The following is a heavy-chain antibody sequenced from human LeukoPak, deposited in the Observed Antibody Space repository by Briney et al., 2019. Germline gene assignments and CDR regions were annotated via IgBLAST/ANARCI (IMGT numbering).Heavy chain of an antibody. CDR1: GYSFSSYN. J-gene: IGHJ6*03. CDR2: INTNTGNP. D-gene: IGHD6-13*01. CDR3: ARVGYPVYYYYMDV. V-gene: IGHV7-4-1*02. Sequence: ASVKVSCTASGYSFSSYNMNWVRQATGQGLEWMGWINTNTGNPRYAQGFTGRFVFSLDTSVSTAYLQISSLKAEDTAVYYCARVGYPVYYYYMDVWGKGATVTVSS.